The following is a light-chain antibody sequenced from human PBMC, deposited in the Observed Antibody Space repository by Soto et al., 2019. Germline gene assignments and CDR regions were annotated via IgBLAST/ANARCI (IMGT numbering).Light chain of an antibody. J-gene: IGKJ1*01. CDR3: QQYYSTPRT. Sequence: DIVMTPSPDSLAVSLGERATINCKSSQSILYSSNNKNYLAWYQQKPGQPPKLLIYWASTRESGVPDRFSGSGSGTDFTLTISSRQAEDVAVYYCQQYYSTPRTFGQGTKVEIK. CDR2: WAS. V-gene: IGKV4-1*01. CDR1: QSILYSSNNKNY.